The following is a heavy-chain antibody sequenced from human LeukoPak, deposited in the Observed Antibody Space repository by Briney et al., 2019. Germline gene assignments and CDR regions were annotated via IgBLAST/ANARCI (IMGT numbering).Heavy chain of an antibody. CDR3: ARGGKLTMVRGVLRFDP. CDR2: INHSGST. J-gene: IGHJ5*02. D-gene: IGHD3-10*01. CDR1: GGSFSGYY. Sequence: SETLSLTCAVYGGSFSGYYWSWIRQPPGKGLEWIGEINHSGSTNYNPSLKSRVTISVDTSKNQFSLKLSSVTAADTAVYYCARGGKLTMVRGVLRFDPWGQGTLVTVSS. V-gene: IGHV4-34*01.